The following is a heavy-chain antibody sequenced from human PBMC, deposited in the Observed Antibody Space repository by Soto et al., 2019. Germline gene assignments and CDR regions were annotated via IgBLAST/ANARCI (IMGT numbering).Heavy chain of an antibody. CDR3: ATVETPGGGPPASPTPQAFVV. CDR1: GGAFNNYA. D-gene: IGHD2-21*02. V-gene: IGHV1-69*18. CDR2: IVPVFPSV. Sequence: QVQLVQSGAEVKRPGSSVKVSCKASGGAFNNYAIYWVRQAPGQGLEWLGTIVPVFPSVYYAPRFQGRLTITADGSTDTVYMEVSSLRSEDTAVYFCATVETPGGGPPASPTPQAFVVWGQGTEVTVSS. J-gene: IGHJ3*01.